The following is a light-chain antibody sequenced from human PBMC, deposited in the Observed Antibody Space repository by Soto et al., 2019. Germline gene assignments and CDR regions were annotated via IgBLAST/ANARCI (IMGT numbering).Light chain of an antibody. CDR1: ESVSSHY. Sequence: EIVLTQSPGTLSLSPGERATLSCRASESVSSHYIGWYQQRPGRAPRLLIYGTASRAPDIPDRFSGDGAGADFTLIITSLEPVDFAVYYCQYYGSSVTFGGGTKVEVK. J-gene: IGKJ4*01. CDR3: QYYGSSVT. CDR2: GTA. V-gene: IGKV3-20*01.